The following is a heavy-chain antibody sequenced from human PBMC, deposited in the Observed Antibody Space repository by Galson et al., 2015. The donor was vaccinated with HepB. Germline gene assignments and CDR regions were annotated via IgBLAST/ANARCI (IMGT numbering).Heavy chain of an antibody. CDR3: ARVDGLSFGEMDV. V-gene: IGHV3-21*01. CDR1: GFTFSSYS. Sequence: SLRLSCAASGFTFSSYSMNWVRQAPGKGLEWVSSISSSSSYIYYADSVKGRFTISRDNAKNSLYLQMNSLRAEDTAVYYCARVDGLSFGEMDVWGQGTTVTVSS. CDR2: ISSSSSYI. D-gene: IGHD3-10*01. J-gene: IGHJ6*02.